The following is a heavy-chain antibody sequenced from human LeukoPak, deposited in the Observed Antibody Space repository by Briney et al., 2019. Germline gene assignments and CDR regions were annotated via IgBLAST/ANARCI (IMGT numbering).Heavy chain of an antibody. CDR3: AKDRYDFLTGYFDF. Sequence: GGSLRLSCAASGFTFTSYTMNWVRKAPGKGLEWVSSIGSSSTFIYYADSVKGRFTISRDNSKNTLFLQMNRLRAEDTAVYYCAKDRYDFLTGYFDFRGQGTRVTVSS. J-gene: IGHJ4*02. D-gene: IGHD3-9*01. V-gene: IGHV3-21*04. CDR2: IGSSSTFI. CDR1: GFTFTSYT.